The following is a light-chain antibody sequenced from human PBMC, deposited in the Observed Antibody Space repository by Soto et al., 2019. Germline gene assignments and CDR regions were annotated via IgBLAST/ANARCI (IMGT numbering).Light chain of an antibody. CDR1: QSISSW. J-gene: IGKJ2*01. V-gene: IGKV1-5*01. Sequence: DIQMAQCRSTLSASLGDRVTITFRASQSISSWLAWYQQKQGKAPKLLIYDASSLESGVPSRFSGSGYGTEFNLTISSLQPDDFATYYCQQYNSYPYTFGQGTKVDIK. CDR3: QQYNSYPYT. CDR2: DAS.